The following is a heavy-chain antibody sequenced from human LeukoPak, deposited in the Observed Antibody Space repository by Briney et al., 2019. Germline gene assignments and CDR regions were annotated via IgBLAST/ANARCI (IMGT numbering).Heavy chain of an antibody. Sequence: GASLRLSCAASGFIFRNYGMSLVRQAPGKALEWLSAITGSGDTTYYADSVKGRFTISRDNSKNTLYVEMNTLRAEDTAVYYCAKWGDYDILTGYYVSDFWGQGTLVTVSS. CDR1: GFIFRNYG. CDR2: ITGSGDTT. J-gene: IGHJ4*02. D-gene: IGHD3-9*01. CDR3: AKWGDYDILTGYYVSDF. V-gene: IGHV3-23*01.